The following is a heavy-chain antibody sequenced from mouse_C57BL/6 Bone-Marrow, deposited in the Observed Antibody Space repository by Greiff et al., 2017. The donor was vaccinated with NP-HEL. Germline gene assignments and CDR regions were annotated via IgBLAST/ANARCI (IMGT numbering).Heavy chain of an antibody. Sequence: EVQLVESGGDLVKPGGSLKLSCAASGFTFSSYGMSWVRQTPDKRLEWVATISSGGSYTYYPDSVKGRFTISRDNAKNTLYLQMSSLKSEDTAMYYCARPIYYGNLAWFAYWGQGTLVTVSA. CDR2: ISSGGSYT. J-gene: IGHJ3*01. D-gene: IGHD2-1*01. CDR3: ARPIYYGNLAWFAY. V-gene: IGHV5-6*01. CDR1: GFTFSSYG.